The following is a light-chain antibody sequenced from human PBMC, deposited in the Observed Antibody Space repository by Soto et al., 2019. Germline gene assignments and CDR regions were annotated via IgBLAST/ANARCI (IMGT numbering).Light chain of an antibody. J-gene: IGLJ2*01. CDR2: ENE. Sequence: QSVLTQPPSVSAAPGQKVTISCSGSRSNLGSNYVTWYQRLPGTAPRLLIHENEKRPSGIPDRFSGSKSGTSATLGIIGLQSGDEYEYYCAAWDDSLSAGLFGGGPKVTVL. CDR1: RSNLGSNY. V-gene: IGLV1-51*01. CDR3: AAWDDSLSAGL.